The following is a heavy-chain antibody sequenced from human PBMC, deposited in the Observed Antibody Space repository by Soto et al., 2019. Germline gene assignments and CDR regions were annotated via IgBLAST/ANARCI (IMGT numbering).Heavy chain of an antibody. Sequence: PGGSLRLSCAASGFTFSDYYMSWIRQAPGKGLEWVSYISSSSSYTNYADSVKGRFTISRDNAKNSLYLQMNSLRAEDTAVYYCARWFRPGIAVAGILPTHYFDYWGQGTLVTVSS. D-gene: IGHD6-19*01. J-gene: IGHJ4*02. CDR2: ISSSSSYT. CDR3: ARWFRPGIAVAGILPTHYFDY. CDR1: GFTFSDYY. V-gene: IGHV3-11*03.